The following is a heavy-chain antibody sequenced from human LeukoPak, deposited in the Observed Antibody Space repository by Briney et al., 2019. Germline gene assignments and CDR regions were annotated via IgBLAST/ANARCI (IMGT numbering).Heavy chain of an antibody. CDR1: GGTFSSYA. CDR3: ARSPQITIFGVVIDYYFDY. CDR2: IGAYNGNT. J-gene: IGHJ4*02. D-gene: IGHD3-3*01. V-gene: IGHV1-18*01. Sequence: ASVKVPCKASGGTFSSYAISWVRQAPGQGLEWMGWIGAYNGNTNYAQKLQGRVTMTTDTSTSTAYMELRSLRSDDTAVYYCARSPQITIFGVVIDYYFDYWGQGTLVTVSS.